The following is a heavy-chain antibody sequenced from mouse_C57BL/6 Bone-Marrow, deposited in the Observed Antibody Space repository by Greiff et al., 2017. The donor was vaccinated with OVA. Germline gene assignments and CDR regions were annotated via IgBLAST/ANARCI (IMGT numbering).Heavy chain of an antibody. CDR2: IWRGGST. J-gene: IGHJ1*03. V-gene: IGHV2-5*01. Sequence: VKLVESGPGLVQPSQSLSITCTVSGFSLTSYGVHWVRQSPGKGLEWLGVIWRGGSTDYNAAFMSRLSITKDNSKSQVFFKMNSLQADDTAIYYCAKKGDGSSFWYFDVWGTGTTVTVSS. CDR1: GFSLTSYG. D-gene: IGHD1-1*01. CDR3: AKKGDGSSFWYFDV.